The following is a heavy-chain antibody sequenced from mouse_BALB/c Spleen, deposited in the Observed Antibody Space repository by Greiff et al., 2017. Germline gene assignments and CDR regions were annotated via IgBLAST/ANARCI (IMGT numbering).Heavy chain of an antibody. CDR3: ARGYGYVYYYAMDY. V-gene: IGHV5-12-2*01. D-gene: IGHD2-2*01. Sequence: EVQGVESGGGLVQPGGSLKLSCAASGFTFSSYTMSWVRQTPEKRLEWVAYISNGGGSTYYPDTVKGRFTISRDNAKNTLYLQMSSLKSEDTAMYYCARGYGYVYYYAMDYWGQGTSVTVSS. CDR1: GFTFSSYT. J-gene: IGHJ4*01. CDR2: ISNGGGST.